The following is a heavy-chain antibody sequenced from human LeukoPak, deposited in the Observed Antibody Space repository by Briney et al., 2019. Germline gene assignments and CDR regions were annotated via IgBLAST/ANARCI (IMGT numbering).Heavy chain of an antibody. CDR2: ISSSGSTI. CDR3: ARAPSGGSNYDAFDI. J-gene: IGHJ3*02. V-gene: IGHV3-11*01. D-gene: IGHD2-15*01. CDR1: GFTFSDYY. Sequence: GGSLRLSCAASGFTFSDYYMSWIRQAPGKGLEWVSYISSSGSTIYYADSVKGRFTISRDNAKNSLYLQMNSLRAEDTAVYYCARAPSGGSNYDAFDIWGQGTMATVSS.